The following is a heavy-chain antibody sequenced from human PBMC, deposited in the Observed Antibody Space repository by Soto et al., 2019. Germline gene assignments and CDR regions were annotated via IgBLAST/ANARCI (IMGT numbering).Heavy chain of an antibody. V-gene: IGHV5-51*01. CDR1: GYSFTSYW. CDR2: IYPGDSDT. J-gene: IGHJ6*02. Sequence: PGESLKISCKGSGYSFTSYWIGWVRQMPGKGLEWMGIIYPGDSDTRYSPSSQGQVTISADKSISTAYLQWSSLKASDTAMYYCATPTRYYYYGMDVWGQGTTVTVSS. CDR3: ATPTRYYYYGMDV.